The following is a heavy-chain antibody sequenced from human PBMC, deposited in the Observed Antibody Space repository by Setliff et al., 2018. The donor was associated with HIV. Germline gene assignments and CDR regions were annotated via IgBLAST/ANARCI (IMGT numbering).Heavy chain of an antibody. D-gene: IGHD6-19*01. CDR3: ARLNRWSIAVAGTHLYYYGMDV. CDR1: GYTFTTYD. Sequence: ASVKVSCKASGYTFTTYDINWVRQATGQGLEWMGWMNPNSANTGYAEKFQGRLTMTRNTSISTAYMELSSLRSEDTAVYYCARLNRWSIAVAGTHLYYYGMDVWGQGTTVTVSS. V-gene: IGHV1-8*02. J-gene: IGHJ6*02. CDR2: MNPNSANT.